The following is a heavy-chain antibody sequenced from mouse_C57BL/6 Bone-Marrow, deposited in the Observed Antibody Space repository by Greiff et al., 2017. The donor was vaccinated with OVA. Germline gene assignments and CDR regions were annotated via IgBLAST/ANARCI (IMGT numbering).Heavy chain of an antibody. J-gene: IGHJ3*01. Sequence: EVKVEESGPGLVKPSQSLSLTCSVTGYSITSGYYWNWIRQFPGNKLEWMGYISYDGSNNYNPSLKNRISITRDTSKNQFFLKLNSVTTEDTATYYCASLYFGAYWGQGTLVTVSA. D-gene: IGHD2-1*01. V-gene: IGHV3-6*01. CDR1: GYSITSGYY. CDR3: ASLYFGAY. CDR2: ISYDGSN.